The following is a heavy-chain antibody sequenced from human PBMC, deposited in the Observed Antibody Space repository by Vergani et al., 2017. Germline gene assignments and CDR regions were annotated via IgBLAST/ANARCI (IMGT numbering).Heavy chain of an antibody. CDR3: VRXGETASNSDYFDH. V-gene: IGHV3-7*01. J-gene: IGHJ4*02. CDR1: GFSFSDYW. CDR2: IDRDGSER. D-gene: IGHD3-10*01. Sequence: VESGGTLVQPGGSLRLSCAVSGFSFSDYWMAWVRQAPGKGLEWVANIDRDGSERIYLDSLKGRFTISRDNAKSSVFLQMDSLRVEDTALYYCVRXGETASNSDYFDHWGQGTHVTVSP.